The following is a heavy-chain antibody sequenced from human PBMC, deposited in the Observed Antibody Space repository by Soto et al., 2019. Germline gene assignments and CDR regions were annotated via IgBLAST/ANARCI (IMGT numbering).Heavy chain of an antibody. CDR1: GGSISSGGYS. CDR2: IYHSGST. J-gene: IGHJ3*02. CDR3: AREINMMGDAFDI. D-gene: IGHD3-22*01. V-gene: IGHV4-30-2*01. Sequence: SETLSLTCAVSGGSISSGGYSWSWIRQPPGKGLEWIGYIYHSGSTYYNPSLKSRVTISVDRSKNQFSLKLSSVTAADTAVYYCAREINMMGDAFDIWGQGTMVTVSS.